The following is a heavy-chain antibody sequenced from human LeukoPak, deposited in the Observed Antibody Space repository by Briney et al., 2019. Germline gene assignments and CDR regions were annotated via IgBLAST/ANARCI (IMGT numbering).Heavy chain of an antibody. J-gene: IGHJ4*02. D-gene: IGHD1-26*01. CDR3: ARILGSDDGADF. CDR1: GFTFRVYL. Sequence: GGSLRLSCAASGFTFRVYLMTCVRHAPGEGLGWVANVSRDGDNKRYAESVKGRFTISRDNAKNSLYLQMNSLRAEDTAVYYCARILGSDDGADFWGQGTLVTVS. CDR2: VSRDGDNK. V-gene: IGHV3-7*01.